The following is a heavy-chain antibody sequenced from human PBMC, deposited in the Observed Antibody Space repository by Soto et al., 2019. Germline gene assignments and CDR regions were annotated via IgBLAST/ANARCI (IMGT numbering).Heavy chain of an antibody. CDR1: GFTFSSYA. D-gene: IGHD3-16*01. CDR2: ISYDGSNK. Sequence: GGSLRLSCAASGFTFSSYAMHWVRQAPGKGLEWVAVISYDGSNKYYADSVKGRFTISRDNSKNTLYLQMNSLRAEDTAVYYCAKWGDRVTPFDYWGQGTLVTVSS. CDR3: AKWGDRVTPFDY. V-gene: IGHV3-30-3*02. J-gene: IGHJ4*02.